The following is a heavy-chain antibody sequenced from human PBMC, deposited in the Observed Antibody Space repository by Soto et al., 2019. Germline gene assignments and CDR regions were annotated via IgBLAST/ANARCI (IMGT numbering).Heavy chain of an antibody. CDR1: GFSLSTSGVG. V-gene: IGHV2-5*02. CDR2: IYWDDDK. CDR3: AHSLIGYYYDSSGSNWFDP. Sequence: QITLKESGPTLVKPTQTLTLTCTFSGFSLSTSGVGVGWIRQPPGKALEWLALIYWDDDKRYSPSLKSRLTITKDTSTNRVVLTMTNMDPVDTATYYCAHSLIGYYYDSSGSNWFDPWGQGTLVTVSS. D-gene: IGHD3-22*01. J-gene: IGHJ5*02.